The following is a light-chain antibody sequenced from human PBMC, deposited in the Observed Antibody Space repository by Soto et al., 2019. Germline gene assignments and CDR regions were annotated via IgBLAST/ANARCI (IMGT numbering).Light chain of an antibody. CDR2: KAS. CDR1: QTISSW. J-gene: IGKJ1*01. Sequence: DIQMTQSPSTLSGSVGDRVTITCRASQTISSWLAWYQQKPGKAPKLLIYKASTLKSGVPSRFSGSGSGTEFTLSISSLQHDDFATYYCPQYDSFSVTFGQGTKV. V-gene: IGKV1-5*03. CDR3: PQYDSFSVT.